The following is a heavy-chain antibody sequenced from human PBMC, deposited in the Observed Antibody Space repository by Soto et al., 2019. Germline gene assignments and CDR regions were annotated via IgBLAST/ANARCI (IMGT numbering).Heavy chain of an antibody. V-gene: IGHV1-8*01. CDR1: GYTFTSYD. Sequence: ASVKVSCKASGYTFTSYDINWVRQATGQGLEWMGWMNPNSCNTGYAQKFQGRVTMTRNTSISTAYMELSSLRSEDTAVYYCARGSTMYYDFWSGYLNPYYYYGMDVWGQGTTVTVSS. CDR2: MNPNSCNT. J-gene: IGHJ6*02. CDR3: ARGSTMYYDFWSGYLNPYYYYGMDV. D-gene: IGHD3-3*01.